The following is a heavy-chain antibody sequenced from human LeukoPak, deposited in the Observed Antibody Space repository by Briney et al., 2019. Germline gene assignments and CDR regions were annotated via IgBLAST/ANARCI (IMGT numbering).Heavy chain of an antibody. CDR1: GYTFTSYG. Sequence: ASVKVSCKASGYTFTSYGISWVRQAPGQGLEWMGWISAYNGNTNYAQKLQGRVTMTTDTSTSTAYMELRSLRSDDTAVYYCARDGITFGGVIVPYNWFDPWGQGTLVTVSS. V-gene: IGHV1-18*01. CDR3: ARDGITFGGVIVPYNWFDP. D-gene: IGHD3-16*02. J-gene: IGHJ5*02. CDR2: ISAYNGNT.